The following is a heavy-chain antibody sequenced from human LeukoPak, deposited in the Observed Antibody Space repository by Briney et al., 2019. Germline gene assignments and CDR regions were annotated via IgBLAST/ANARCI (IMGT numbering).Heavy chain of an antibody. J-gene: IGHJ4*02. Sequence: PGGSLRLSCAASGFTFSSYWMSWVRQAPGKGLEWVANIKQDGSEKYYVDSVKGRFTISRDNAKNSLYLQMNSLRAEDTAVYYCARDYFPPYYYDSSGRSYFDYWGQGTLVTVSS. CDR3: ARDYFPPYYYDSSGRSYFDY. V-gene: IGHV3-7*01. CDR2: IKQDGSEK. CDR1: GFTFSSYW. D-gene: IGHD3-22*01.